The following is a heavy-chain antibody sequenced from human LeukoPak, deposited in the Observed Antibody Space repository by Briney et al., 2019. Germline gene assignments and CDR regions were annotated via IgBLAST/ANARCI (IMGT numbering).Heavy chain of an antibody. V-gene: IGHV3-21*01. CDR1: GFTFSSYT. Sequence: GGSLRLSCEASGFTFSSYTIHWVRQAPGKGLEWVSTISSGSSYMYYADSVKGRFTISRDNAKNSLFLQMNSLRVEDTAVYYCARGLRDIPRADHYFYYGMEVWGQGTTVTVSS. D-gene: IGHD2-15*01. CDR3: ARGLRDIPRADHYFYYGMEV. CDR2: ISSGSSYM. J-gene: IGHJ6*02.